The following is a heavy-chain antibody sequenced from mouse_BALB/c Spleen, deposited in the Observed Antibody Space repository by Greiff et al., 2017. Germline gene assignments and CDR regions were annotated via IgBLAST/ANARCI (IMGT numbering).Heavy chain of an antibody. CDR3: ARDYGSSYWYFEV. D-gene: IGHD1-1*01. CDR1: GYTFTSYW. CDR2: ISPSTSYT. V-gene: IGHV1-7*01. Sequence: QVQLVQSGAGLAQPRASVKLSCTASGYTFTSYWMHWVQQRPGQGLEWVGYISPSTSYTEYNQKFKDKATLTADKSSSTAYMQLSSLTSEDAAVYYCARDYGSSYWYFEVWGAGTTVTVSS. J-gene: IGHJ1*01.